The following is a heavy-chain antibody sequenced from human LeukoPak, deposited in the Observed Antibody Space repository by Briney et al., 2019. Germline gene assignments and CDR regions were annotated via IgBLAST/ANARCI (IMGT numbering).Heavy chain of an antibody. CDR1: GFTFSDYY. V-gene: IGHV3-11*01. CDR2: ISSSGSTI. D-gene: IGHD6-19*01. Sequence: GGSLRLSCAASGFTFSDYYMSWIRQAPGKGPEWVSYISSSGSTIYYADSVKGRFTISRDNAKNSLYLQMNSLRAEDTAVYYCAREWDSSGWYVDYWGQGTLVTVSS. J-gene: IGHJ4*02. CDR3: AREWDSSGWYVDY.